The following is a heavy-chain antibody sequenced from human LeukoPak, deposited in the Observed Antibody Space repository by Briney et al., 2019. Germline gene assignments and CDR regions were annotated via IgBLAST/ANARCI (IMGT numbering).Heavy chain of an antibody. J-gene: IGHJ4*02. CDR2: ILYSGTT. V-gene: IGHV4-59*08. Sequence: SETLSLTCTVSGGSISSYYWSWIRQPAGKGLEWMGYILYSGTTNYNPSLQSRVTISVDTSKSQFSLKLSSVTAADTAVYYCARHNKVEPTFDYWGQGTLVTVSS. CDR3: ARHNKVEPTFDY. CDR1: GGSISSYY. D-gene: IGHD5-24*01.